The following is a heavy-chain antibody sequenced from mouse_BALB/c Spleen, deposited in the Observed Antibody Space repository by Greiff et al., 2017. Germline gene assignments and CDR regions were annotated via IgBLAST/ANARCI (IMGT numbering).Heavy chain of an antibody. CDR3: ARITTAY. CDR1: GFTFSSFG. V-gene: IGHV5-17*02. J-gene: IGHJ3*01. CDR2: ISSGSSTI. D-gene: IGHD2-4*01. Sequence: EVQVVESGGGLVQPGGSRKLSCAASGFTFSSFGMHWVRQAPEKGLEWVAYISSGSSTIYYADTVKGRFTISRDNPKNTLFLQMTSLRSEDTAMYYCARITTAYWGQGTLVTVSA.